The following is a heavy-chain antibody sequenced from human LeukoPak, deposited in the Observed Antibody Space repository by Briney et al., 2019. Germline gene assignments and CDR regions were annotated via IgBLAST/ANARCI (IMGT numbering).Heavy chain of an antibody. V-gene: IGHV1-69*13. CDR3: ARDRPRTYYDSSGYSFDY. Sequence: GASVKVSCEASGGTFSSYAISWVRQAPGQGLEWMGGIIPIFGTANYAQKFQGRVTITADESTSTAYMELSSLRSEDTAVYYCARDRPRTYYDSSGYSFDYWGQGTLVTVSS. J-gene: IGHJ4*02. D-gene: IGHD3-22*01. CDR2: IIPIFGTA. CDR1: GGTFSSYA.